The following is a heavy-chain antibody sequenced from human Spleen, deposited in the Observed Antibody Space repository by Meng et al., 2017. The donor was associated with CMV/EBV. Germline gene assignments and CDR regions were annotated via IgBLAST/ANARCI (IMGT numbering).Heavy chain of an antibody. D-gene: IGHD2-8*01. Sequence: SETLSLTCTVSGGSVSSGSYYWSWIRQPPGKGLEWIGYIYYSGSTNYNPSLKSRVTISVDTSKNQFSLKLSSVTAADTAEYYCARALLGGYCTNDVCYTLDVWGRGTTVTVSS. J-gene: IGHJ6*02. CDR3: ARALLGGYCTNDVCYTLDV. V-gene: IGHV4-61*01. CDR2: IYYSGST. CDR1: GGSVSSGSYY.